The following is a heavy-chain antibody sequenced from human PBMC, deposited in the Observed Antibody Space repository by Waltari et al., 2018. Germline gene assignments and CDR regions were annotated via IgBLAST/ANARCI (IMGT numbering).Heavy chain of an antibody. Sequence: QVQLQESGPGLVKPSETLSLTCTVSGGSISSHYRSWIRQPPGKGLEWIGYIYYSGSTNYNPSLKSRVTISVDTSKNQFSLKLSSVTAADTAVYYCARGVEMATIGMDVWGQGTTVTVSS. D-gene: IGHD5-12*01. J-gene: IGHJ6*02. V-gene: IGHV4-59*11. CDR3: ARGVEMATIGMDV. CDR2: IYYSGST. CDR1: GGSISSHY.